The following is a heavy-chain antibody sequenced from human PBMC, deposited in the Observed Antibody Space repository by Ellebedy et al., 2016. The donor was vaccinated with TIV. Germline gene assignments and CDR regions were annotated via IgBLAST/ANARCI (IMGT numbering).Heavy chain of an antibody. J-gene: IGHJ6*02. CDR3: ARPLSPFDYYDGMDV. CDR1: GYSFTSYW. V-gene: IGHV5-51*07. D-gene: IGHD3-3*01. CDR2: IYPGDSDT. Sequence: PGGSLRLSCKGSGYSFTSYWIGWVHQMPGKGLEWMGIIYPGDSDTRYSPSFQGQVTISADKSISAAYLQWSSLKASDTAMYYCARPLSPFDYYDGMDVWGQGTTVTVSS.